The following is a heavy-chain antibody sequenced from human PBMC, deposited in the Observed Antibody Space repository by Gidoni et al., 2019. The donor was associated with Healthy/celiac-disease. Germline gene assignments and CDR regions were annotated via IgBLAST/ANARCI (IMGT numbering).Heavy chain of an antibody. Sequence: QVQLQESGPGLVKPSQTLSLTCTVSGGSIRSGGYYWRWIRQHPGKGLEWIGYIYYSGSTYYNPSRKSLVTISVDTSKNQFSLKLSSVTAADTAVYYCARAPGYYYYGMDVWGQGTTVTVSS. V-gene: IGHV4-31*01. CDR1: GGSIRSGGYY. J-gene: IGHJ6*02. CDR2: IYYSGST. CDR3: ARAPGYYYYGMDV.